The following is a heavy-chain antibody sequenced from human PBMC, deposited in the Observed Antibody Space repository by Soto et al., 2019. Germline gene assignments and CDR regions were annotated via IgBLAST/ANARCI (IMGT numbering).Heavy chain of an antibody. CDR3: ATGSTWQGRDWFDP. Sequence: SETLSLTCPVSGGAIGKTTNCWGWIRQPAGKRLVWIGSVSFSGSKYYNPSLKSRLTSSTDPSKTLISLKVRSVPAADTAVYYRATGSTWQGRDWFDPWGQGTLVTVSS. CDR1: GGAIGKTTNC. J-gene: IGHJ5*02. V-gene: IGHV4-39*01. CDR2: VSFSGSK. D-gene: IGHD6-13*01.